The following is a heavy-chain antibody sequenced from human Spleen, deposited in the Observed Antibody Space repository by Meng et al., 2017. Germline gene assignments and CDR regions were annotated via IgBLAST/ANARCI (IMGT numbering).Heavy chain of an antibody. CDR2: IYYSGNT. J-gene: IGHJ4*02. V-gene: IGHV4-59*12. D-gene: IGHD4-11*01. Sequence: QVQLQESGPGLVKPSETLSLTCTVSGDSISTYYWSWIRQPPGKGLEWIGYIYYSGNTYYNPSLQSLVTISVDTSRNQFSLKLSSVTAADSAVYYCARGPTTMAHDFDYWGQGTLVTVSS. CDR1: GDSISTYY. CDR3: ARGPTTMAHDFDY.